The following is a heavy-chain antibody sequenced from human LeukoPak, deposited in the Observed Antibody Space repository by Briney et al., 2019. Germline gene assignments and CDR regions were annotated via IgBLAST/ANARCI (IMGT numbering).Heavy chain of an antibody. Sequence: GGSLRLSCAASRFSFSSYNMNWVRQAPGKGLEWVSFMSSSSYIYYADSVKGRFTISRDNAKNSLYLQMNSLRAEDTAVYYCARAPGYRSFLDYWGQGTLVTVSS. CDR1: RFSFSSYN. V-gene: IGHV3-21*01. D-gene: IGHD6-13*01. J-gene: IGHJ4*02. CDR3: ARAPGYRSFLDY. CDR2: MSSSSYI.